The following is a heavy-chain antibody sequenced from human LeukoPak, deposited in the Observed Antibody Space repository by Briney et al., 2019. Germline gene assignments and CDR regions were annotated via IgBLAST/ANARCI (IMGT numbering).Heavy chain of an antibody. D-gene: IGHD3-3*01. CDR2: INHSGST. Sequence: SETLSLTCAVYGGSFSGYYWSWTRQPPGKGLEWIGEINHSGSTNYNPSLKSRVTISVDTSKNQFSLKLSSVTAADTAVYYCARGGTRRNYDFWSGYSLNYYYYMKVWGKGTTVTVSS. J-gene: IGHJ6*03. V-gene: IGHV4-34*01. CDR3: ARGGTRRNYDFWSGYSLNYYYYMKV. CDR1: GGSFSGYY.